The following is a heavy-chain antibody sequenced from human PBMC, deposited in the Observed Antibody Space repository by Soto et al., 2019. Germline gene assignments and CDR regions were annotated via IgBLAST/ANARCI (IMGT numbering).Heavy chain of an antibody. Sequence: QVQLVQSGAEVKKPGASVKVSCKASGYTFTGYYMHWVRQAPGQGLEWMGWINPNSGGTNYAQKFQGRVTMTRDTSISTAYMELSRRGSADTAVYYCAREAPKLAIKDCSSTGCSRGEKNYYYGMDVWGQGTTVTVT. V-gene: IGHV1-2*02. J-gene: IGHJ6*02. CDR3: AREAPKLAIKDCSSTGCSRGEKNYYYGMDV. CDR2: INPNSGGT. D-gene: IGHD2-2*01. CDR1: GYTFTGYY.